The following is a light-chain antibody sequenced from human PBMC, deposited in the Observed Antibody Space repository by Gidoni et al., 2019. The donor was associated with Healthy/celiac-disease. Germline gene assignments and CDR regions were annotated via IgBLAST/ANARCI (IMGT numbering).Light chain of an antibody. CDR3: QQYDNLPIT. CDR1: QDSSNY. V-gene: IGKV1-33*01. CDR2: DAS. Sequence: DNQMTQSPSSLSASVGDRVTITCQASQDSSNYLNWYQQKPGKAPKLLIYDASNLETGVPSRFSGSGSGTDFTFTISSLQPEDIATYYCQQYDNLPITFXQXTRLEIK. J-gene: IGKJ5*01.